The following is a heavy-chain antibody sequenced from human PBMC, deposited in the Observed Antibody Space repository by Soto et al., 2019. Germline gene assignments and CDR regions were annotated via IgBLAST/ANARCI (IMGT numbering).Heavy chain of an antibody. CDR3: AKVGGSSSRAGPVWFDP. V-gene: IGHV3-23*01. CDR2: ISGSGGST. Sequence: LSCAASGFTFSSYAMSWVRQAPGKGLEWVSAISGSGGSTYYADSVKGRFTISRDNSKNTLYLQMNSLRAEDTAVYYCAKVGGSSSRAGPVWFDPWGQGTLVTVSS. D-gene: IGHD6-13*01. CDR1: GFTFSSYA. J-gene: IGHJ5*02.